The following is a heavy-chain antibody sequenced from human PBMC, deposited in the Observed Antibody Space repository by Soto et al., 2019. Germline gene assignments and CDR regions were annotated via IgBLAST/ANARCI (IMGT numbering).Heavy chain of an antibody. CDR3: ARQDSSSWYYYYYGMDV. CDR1: GNSFTSYW. J-gene: IGHJ6*02. Sequence: GESLKISCKGSGNSFTSYWIGWVRQMPGKGLEWMGIIYPGDSDTRYSPSFQGQVTISADKSISTAYLQWSSLKASDTAMYYCARQDSSSWYYYYYGMDVWGQGTTVTVSS. D-gene: IGHD6-13*01. CDR2: IYPGDSDT. V-gene: IGHV5-51*01.